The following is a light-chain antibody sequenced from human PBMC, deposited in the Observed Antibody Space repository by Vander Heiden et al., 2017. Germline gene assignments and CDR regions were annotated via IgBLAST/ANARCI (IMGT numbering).Light chain of an antibody. CDR1: QSLLHSNGYKY. Sequence: DVVLTQSPLSLPVTPGEPASISCRSSQSLLHSNGYKYLDWYLQKPGQSPQLLIYLGSNRASGVPDRFSGYGSGTSFTLEISRVEAEDVGIYYCRQALQTPWTFGQGTRVEIK. CDR2: LGS. CDR3: RQALQTPWT. J-gene: IGKJ1*01. V-gene: IGKV2-28*01.